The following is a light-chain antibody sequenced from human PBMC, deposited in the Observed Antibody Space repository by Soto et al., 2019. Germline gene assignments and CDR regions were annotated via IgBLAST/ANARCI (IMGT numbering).Light chain of an antibody. J-gene: IGKJ1*01. CDR2: DAS. Sequence: EFALTQSPGTLSLSPGARATLSCRASQSIANNYLTWYQQKPGQAPRVLIYDASTRATGIPDRFSGSGSGTDFTLTISRLEPEDFAVYYCQQYGSSGTFGQGTKVDIK. V-gene: IGKV3-20*01. CDR3: QQYGSSGT. CDR1: QSIANNY.